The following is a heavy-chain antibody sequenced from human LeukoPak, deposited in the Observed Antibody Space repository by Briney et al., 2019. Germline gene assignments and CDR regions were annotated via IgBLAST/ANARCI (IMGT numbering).Heavy chain of an antibody. CDR3: ARDVVVAAYAESWFDP. J-gene: IGHJ5*02. D-gene: IGHD2-15*01. V-gene: IGHV1-46*01. Sequence: GASVKVSCKASGYTFTSYYTHWVRRAPGQGREWMGMINPSGGSTSYAQKFQGRVTMTRDTSTSTVYMELSSLRSEDTAVYYCARDVVVAAYAESWFDPWGQGTLVTVSS. CDR2: INPSGGST. CDR1: GYTFTSYY.